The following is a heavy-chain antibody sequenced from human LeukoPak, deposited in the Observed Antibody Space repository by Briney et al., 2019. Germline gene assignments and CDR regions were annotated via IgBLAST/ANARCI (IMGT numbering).Heavy chain of an antibody. J-gene: IGHJ3*01. CDR1: GFTFSSYS. Sequence: GGSLRLSCAASGFTFSSYSMNWVRQAPGKGLEWVSSISSSSSYIYYADSVKGRFTISRDNAKNSLYLQMNSLRAEDTAVYYCARAGELNIAAALAWGQGTMVTVSS. CDR3: ARAGELNIAAALA. V-gene: IGHV3-21*01. CDR2: ISSSSSYI. D-gene: IGHD6-13*01.